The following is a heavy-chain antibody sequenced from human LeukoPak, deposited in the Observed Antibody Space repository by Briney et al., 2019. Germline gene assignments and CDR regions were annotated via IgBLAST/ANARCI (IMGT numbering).Heavy chain of an antibody. Sequence: GGSLRLSCAASGYPFSGSDIHWVRQAPGKGLEWVAFVSHEGSSKFYAESVKGRFGISRDNSKSTTYLQMNGLRADDTAVYYCAEDRLKHDYWGQGTLVIVSS. V-gene: IGHV3-30*18. CDR3: AEDRLKHDY. CDR1: GYPFSGSD. CDR2: VSHEGSSK. J-gene: IGHJ4*02.